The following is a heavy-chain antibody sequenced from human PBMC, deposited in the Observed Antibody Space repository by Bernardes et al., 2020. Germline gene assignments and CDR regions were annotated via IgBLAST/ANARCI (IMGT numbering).Heavy chain of an antibody. CDR1: GFTFSNYG. D-gene: IGHD6-13*01. CDR3: ARDGYNSIWYTGWFDP. CDR2: ITSDSSTV. Sequence: GGSLRLSCAASGFTFSNYGMNWVRQAPGKGLEWVSYITSDSSTVYYADSVKGRFTISRDNAKNSLYLQMNSLRAEDTAVYYCARDGYNSIWYTGWFDPWGQGTLVTVSS. J-gene: IGHJ5*02. V-gene: IGHV3-48*01.